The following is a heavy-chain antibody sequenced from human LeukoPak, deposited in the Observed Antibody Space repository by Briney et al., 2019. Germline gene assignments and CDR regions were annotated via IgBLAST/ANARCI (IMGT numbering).Heavy chain of an antibody. V-gene: IGHV5-51*01. CDR1: GYSFDTYW. CDR2: IYPDDSDT. CDR3: VRHQGGYYYYFDY. J-gene: IGHJ4*02. D-gene: IGHD3-22*01. Sequence: GEYLKISCKASGYSFDTYWIGWVRQMPGKGLEWMGIIYPDDSDTRYSPSFQGQVTISVDKSITTAYLQWSSLKASDTAMYYCVRHQGGYYYYFDYWGQGTLVTVSS.